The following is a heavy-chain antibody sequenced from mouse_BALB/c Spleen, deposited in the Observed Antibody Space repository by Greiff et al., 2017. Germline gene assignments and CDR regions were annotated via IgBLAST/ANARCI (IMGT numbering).Heavy chain of an antibody. J-gene: IGHJ2*01. D-gene: IGHD2-4*01. V-gene: IGHV2-9*02. CDR1: GFSLTSYG. CDR2: IWAGGST. CDR3: ARETMIYYFDY. Sequence: VKLMESGPGLVAPSQSLSITCTVSGFSLTSYGVHWVRQPPGKGLEWLGVIWAGGSTNYNSALMSRLSISKDNSKSQVFLKMNSLQTDDTAMYYCARETMIYYFDYWGQGTTLTVSS.